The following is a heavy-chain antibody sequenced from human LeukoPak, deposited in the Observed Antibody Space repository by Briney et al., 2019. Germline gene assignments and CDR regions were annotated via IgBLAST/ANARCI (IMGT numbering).Heavy chain of an antibody. J-gene: IGHJ4*02. V-gene: IGHV4-59*07. CDR1: GDSITSHY. Sequence: SDTLSLTCNVSGDSITSHYWNWVRQPPGKGLEWMGYIYYTGTTKYNPSLKSRVSMSVDTSKNQVFLRVNSVTAADTAVYHCARSVDYFDNTGPHMMFDYWGQGSQVTVSS. CDR3: ARSVDYFDNTGPHMMFDY. D-gene: IGHD3-22*01. CDR2: IYYTGTT.